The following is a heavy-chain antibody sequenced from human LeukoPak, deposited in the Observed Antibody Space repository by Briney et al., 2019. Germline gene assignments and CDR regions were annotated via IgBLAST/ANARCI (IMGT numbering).Heavy chain of an antibody. J-gene: IGHJ5*02. CDR3: TRYDSSRFDP. Sequence: PGRSLRLSCAASGFTFSGYGMHWVRQAPGKGLEWVTGIAFDGSRKHYADSVKGRFTISRDNARNTMDLQMNGLRVEDTAVYHCTRYDSSRFDPWGQGTLVIVSS. CDR2: IAFDGSRK. V-gene: IGHV3-30*03. CDR1: GFTFSGYG. D-gene: IGHD3-3*01.